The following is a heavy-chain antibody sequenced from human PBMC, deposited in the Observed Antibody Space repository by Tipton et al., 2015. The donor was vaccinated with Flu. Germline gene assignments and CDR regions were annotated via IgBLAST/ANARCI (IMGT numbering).Heavy chain of an antibody. V-gene: IGHV4-59*01. CDR2: VYSNGST. D-gene: IGHD3-10*01. CDR1: GGSFDLFW. Sequence: TPSLTCTVSGGSFDLFWWSWIRQSPGKGLQWIGHVYSNGSTKYDLSLKSRITISLEKSKKQFSLSLSSVTAADTAVYYCARELVVRGVTLTSYFDYWGQGALVTVSP. CDR3: ARELVVRGVTLTSYFDY. J-gene: IGHJ4*02.